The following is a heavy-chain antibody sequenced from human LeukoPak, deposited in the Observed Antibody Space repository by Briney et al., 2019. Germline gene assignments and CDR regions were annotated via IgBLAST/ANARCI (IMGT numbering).Heavy chain of an antibody. V-gene: IGHV3-23*01. Sequence: GGSLRLSCEASGFTFSSYAIRWVRQAPGTGLEWVSSIPGSGGATYADSVRGRLAVSRDVSKNTLYLQMNSLGPEDTAIYYCARDVGAPDYWGQGTLVTVSS. CDR3: ARDVGAPDY. D-gene: IGHD1-26*01. J-gene: IGHJ4*02. CDR1: GFTFSSYA. CDR2: IPGSGGAT.